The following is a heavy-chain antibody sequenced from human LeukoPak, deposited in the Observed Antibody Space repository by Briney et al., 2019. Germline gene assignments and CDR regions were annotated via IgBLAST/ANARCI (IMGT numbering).Heavy chain of an antibody. CDR3: ARLLIVDTAMVGRHYFDY. CDR1: GGSISSYC. J-gene: IGHJ4*02. V-gene: IGHV4-59*08. Sequence: SETLCLTCTVSGGSISSYCWSWIRQPPGKGLEWIGYIYYSGSTNYNPSLKSRVTISVDTSKNQFSLKLSSVTAADTAVYYCARLLIVDTAMVGRHYFDYWGQGTLDTVSS. D-gene: IGHD5-18*01. CDR2: IYYSGST.